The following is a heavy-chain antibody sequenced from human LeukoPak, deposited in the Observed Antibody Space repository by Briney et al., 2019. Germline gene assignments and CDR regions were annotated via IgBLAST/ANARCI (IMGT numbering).Heavy chain of an antibody. CDR1: GFTFSSYA. V-gene: IGHV3-30*04. J-gene: IGHJ4*02. CDR2: ISYDGSNK. Sequence: QPGGSLRLSCAASGFTFSSYAMHWVRQAPGKGLEWVAVISYDGSNKYYADSVKGRFTISRDNSKNTLYLQMNSLRAEDTAVYYCARTDTAMAHFDYWGQGTLVTVSS. CDR3: ARTDTAMAHFDY. D-gene: IGHD5-18*01.